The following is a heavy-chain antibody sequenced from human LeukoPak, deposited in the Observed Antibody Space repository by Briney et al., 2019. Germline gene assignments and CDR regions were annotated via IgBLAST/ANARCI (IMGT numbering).Heavy chain of an antibody. CDR2: IYTSGST. Sequence: SETLSLTCTVSGGSISSYYWSWIRQPAGKGLEWIGRIYTSGSTNYNPSLKSRVSMSVDTSKHQFSLKLSSVTAADTAVYYCARGGVTYYDSSGYLGYWGQGTLVTVSS. CDR1: GGSISSYY. J-gene: IGHJ4*02. D-gene: IGHD3-22*01. V-gene: IGHV4-4*07. CDR3: ARGGVTYYDSSGYLGY.